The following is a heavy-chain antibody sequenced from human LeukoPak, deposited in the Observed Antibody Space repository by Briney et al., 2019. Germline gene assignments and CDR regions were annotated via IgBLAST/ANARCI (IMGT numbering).Heavy chain of an antibody. CDR1: GYTFTSYG. D-gene: IGHD1-26*01. CDR3: VFYVGARGLFDY. CDR2: ISAYNGNT. V-gene: IGHV1-18*01. J-gene: IGHJ4*02. Sequence: GASVKVSCKASGYTFTSYGISWVRQAPGQGLEWMGWISAYNGNTNYAQKLQGRVTMTTDTSTSTAHMELRSLRSDDTAVYYCVFYVGARGLFDYWGQGTLVTVSS.